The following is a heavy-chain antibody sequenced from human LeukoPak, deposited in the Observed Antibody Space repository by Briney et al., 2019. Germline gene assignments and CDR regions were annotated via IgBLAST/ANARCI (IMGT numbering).Heavy chain of an antibody. CDR2: IYSSGST. CDR1: GVSISSSSYY. D-gene: IGHD3/OR15-3a*01. J-gene: IGHJ4*02. Sequence: SETLSLTCNVSGVSISSSSYYWGWIRQPPGKGLEWIGSIYSSGSTYYNSSLKSRVTISIDTSKNQVSLKMSSVTAADTAVYYCARQTGSGLFILPGGQGTLVTVSS. V-gene: IGHV4-39*01. CDR3: ARQTGSGLFILP.